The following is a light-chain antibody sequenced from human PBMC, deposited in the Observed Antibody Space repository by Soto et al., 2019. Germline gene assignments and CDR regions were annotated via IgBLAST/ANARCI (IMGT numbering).Light chain of an antibody. V-gene: IGKV3-15*01. J-gene: IGKJ1*01. CDR3: QQYNTWPGWT. CDR2: GAS. Sequence: EVVMTQSPAALSMSPGERASLSCRASQSINNNLAWYQQKPGQAPRLLIYGASTLATGIPARFSGTGSGTDFTLTISSLQSEDFAVYYCQQYNTWPGWTFGQGTKVEIK. CDR1: QSINNN.